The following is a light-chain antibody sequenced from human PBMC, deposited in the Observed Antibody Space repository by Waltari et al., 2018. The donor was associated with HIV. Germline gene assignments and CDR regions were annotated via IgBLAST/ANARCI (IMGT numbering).Light chain of an antibody. CDR3: SAWDDSLYSRV. Sequence: QSVLAQPPSASGTPGQTVTISCSGTRSNVGNNYDYWYQHLPGPAPKLLIYRNTQRPSGVPDRFFGSKSGTSASLAISGLRSEDEADYYCSAWDDSLYSRVFGGGTKLTVL. J-gene: IGLJ3*02. V-gene: IGLV1-47*01. CDR2: RNT. CDR1: RSNVGNNY.